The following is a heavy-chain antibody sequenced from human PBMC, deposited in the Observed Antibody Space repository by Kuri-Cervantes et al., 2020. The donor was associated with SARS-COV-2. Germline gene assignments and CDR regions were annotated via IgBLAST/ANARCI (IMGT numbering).Heavy chain of an antibody. V-gene: IGHV4-59*08. CDR1: GGSISSYY. D-gene: IGHD1-14*01. J-gene: IGHJ5*02. Sequence: GSLRLSCTVSGGSISSYYWSWIRQPPGKGLEWIGYIYYSGSTNYNPSLKSRFTISVDTSKNQFSLKLSSVTAADTAVYYCAWYNHNWFDPWGQGTLVTVSS. CDR3: AWYNHNWFDP. CDR2: IYYSGST.